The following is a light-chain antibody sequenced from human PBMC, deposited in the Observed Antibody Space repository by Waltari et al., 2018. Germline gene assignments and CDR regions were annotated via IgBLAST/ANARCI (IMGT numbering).Light chain of an antibody. J-gene: IGKJ1*01. CDR2: WAS. CDR1: QSVLYSPNKTNY. V-gene: IGKV4-1*01. CDR3: QQYYRTPQT. Sequence: DIVMTQSPDSLAVSLGERATINCTSSQSVLYSPNKTNYLAWYQQKPGQPPKLPVYWASTRESGVPDRFSGSGSGTDFTLTISSLQAEDVAVYYCQQYYRTPQTFGQGTKVEIK.